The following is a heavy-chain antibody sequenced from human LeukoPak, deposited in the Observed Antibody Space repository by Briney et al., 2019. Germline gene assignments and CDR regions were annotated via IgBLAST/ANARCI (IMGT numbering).Heavy chain of an antibody. V-gene: IGHV4-38-2*02. CDR2: SYYSGST. CDR3: ARGRGSYYD. J-gene: IGHJ4*02. Sequence: SETLSLTCTVSGYSISSGYYWGWIRQPPGKGLEWIGSSYYSGSTYYNPSLKSRVTISVDTSKNQFSLKLSSVTAADTAVYYCARGRGSYYDWGQGTLVTVSS. D-gene: IGHD1-26*01. CDR1: GYSISSGYY.